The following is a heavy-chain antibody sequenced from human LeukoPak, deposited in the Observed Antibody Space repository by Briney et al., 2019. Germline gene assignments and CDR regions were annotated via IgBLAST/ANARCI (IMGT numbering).Heavy chain of an antibody. CDR1: GGSINSYY. CDR3: ARSNYVWGSYRPRQSDAFDI. J-gene: IGHJ3*02. Sequence: SETLSLTCTVSGGSINSYYWSWIRQPPGKGLEWIGYINYRGSTNYNPSLKSRVTISVDTSKNQFSLKLSSVTAADTAVYYCARSNYVWGSYRPRQSDAFDIWGQGTMVTVSS. V-gene: IGHV4-59*12. D-gene: IGHD3-16*02. CDR2: INYRGST.